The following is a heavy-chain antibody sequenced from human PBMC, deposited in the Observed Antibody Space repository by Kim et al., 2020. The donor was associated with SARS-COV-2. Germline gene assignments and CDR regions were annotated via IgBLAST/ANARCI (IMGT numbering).Heavy chain of an antibody. J-gene: IGHJ4*02. V-gene: IGHV3-66*01. D-gene: IGHD6-19*01. Sequence: TYYADSVKGRLTITRDNSKNTLYLQRNSLRAEDTAVYYCARAGGWLDFVYWGQGTLVTVSS. CDR3: ARAGGWLDFVY. CDR2: T.